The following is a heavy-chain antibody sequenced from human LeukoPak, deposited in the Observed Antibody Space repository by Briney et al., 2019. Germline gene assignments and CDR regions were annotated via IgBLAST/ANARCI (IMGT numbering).Heavy chain of an antibody. CDR1: GGSISSYY. CDR3: ARQKGEFDY. D-gene: IGHD3-10*01. Sequence: SETLSLTCTVSGGSISSYYWSWIRQPPGKGLEWIGYIYYSGSTYYNPSLKSRVTISVDTSKNQFSLKLSSVTAADTAVYYCARQKGEFDYWGQGTLVTVSS. V-gene: IGHV4-59*08. CDR2: IYYSGST. J-gene: IGHJ4*02.